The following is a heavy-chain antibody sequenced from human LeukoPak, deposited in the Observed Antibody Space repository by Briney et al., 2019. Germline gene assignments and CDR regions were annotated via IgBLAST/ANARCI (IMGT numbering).Heavy chain of an antibody. V-gene: IGHV1-69*05. D-gene: IGHD2-15*01. CDR3: ARDPGGPWGWFHFDY. CDR2: IIPIFGTA. CDR1: GGTFSSYA. Sequence: SVKVSCKASGGTFSSYAISWVRQAPGQGLEWMGRIIPIFGTANYAQKFQGRVTITTDESTSTAYIELRSLRSEDTAVYYSARDPGGPWGWFHFDYWGQGTLVTVSS. J-gene: IGHJ4*02.